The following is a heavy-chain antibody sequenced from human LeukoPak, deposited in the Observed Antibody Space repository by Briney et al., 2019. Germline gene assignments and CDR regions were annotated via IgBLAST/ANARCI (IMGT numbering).Heavy chain of an antibody. CDR1: GGSISNSRYDWY. Sequence: SETLSLTCTVSGGSISNSRYDWYWGCIRQPPGKGLEWIGSIYYSGSTYYSSSLNSRVTIYVDTSKKKFSLKLNSVTAADTAVYSCATSSHANDYWGQGTLVTVSS. CDR2: IYYSGST. CDR3: ATSSHANDY. J-gene: IGHJ4*02. V-gene: IGHV4-39*01. D-gene: IGHD2-2*01.